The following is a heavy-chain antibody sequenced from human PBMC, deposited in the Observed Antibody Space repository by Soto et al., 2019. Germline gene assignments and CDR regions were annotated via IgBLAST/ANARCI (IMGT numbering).Heavy chain of an antibody. J-gene: IGHJ1*01. CDR2: IKQDGSEK. D-gene: IGHD3-9*01. CDR1: GFTFSSYW. Sequence: PGGSLRLSCAASGFTFSSYWMSWVRQAPGKGLEWVANIKQDGSEKYYVDSVKGRFTISRDNAKNSLYLQMNSLRAEDTAVYYCARAGDFDWLFVSRALQYFQHWGQGTLVTVSS. CDR3: ARAGDFDWLFVSRALQYFQH. V-gene: IGHV3-7*03.